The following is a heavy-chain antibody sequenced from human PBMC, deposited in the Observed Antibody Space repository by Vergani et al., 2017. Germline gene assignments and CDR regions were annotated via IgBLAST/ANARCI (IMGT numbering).Heavy chain of an antibody. CDR1: GYTFTSYG. V-gene: IGHV1-18*01. Sequence: QVQLVQSGAEVKKPGASVKVSCKASGYTFTSYGISWVRQASGQGLEWMGWISANNGNTNYAQKLQGRVTMTTDTSTSTAYMELRSLRSDDTAVYYCARVSRFYYYDSSGYHDYWGQGTLVTVSS. D-gene: IGHD3-22*01. CDR3: ARVSRFYYYDSSGYHDY. CDR2: ISANNGNT. J-gene: IGHJ4*02.